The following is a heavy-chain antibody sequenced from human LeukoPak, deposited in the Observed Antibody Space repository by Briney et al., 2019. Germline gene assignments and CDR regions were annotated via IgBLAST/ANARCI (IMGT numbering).Heavy chain of an antibody. J-gene: IGHJ5*02. CDR1: GGSISSSDYY. D-gene: IGHD2-15*01. CDR2: IYYGGST. Sequence: SETLSLTCTVSGGSISSSDYYWGWIRQPPGKGLEWIGSIYYGGSTYYNPSLKSRVTISVDTSMNQFSLKLSFVTTADTAVYYCARALGYCSGGSCTRGYNWFDPWGQGTLVTVPS. V-gene: IGHV4-39*01. CDR3: ARALGYCSGGSCTRGYNWFDP.